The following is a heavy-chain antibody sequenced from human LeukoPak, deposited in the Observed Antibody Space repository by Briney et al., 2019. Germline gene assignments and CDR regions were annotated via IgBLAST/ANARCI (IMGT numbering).Heavy chain of an antibody. Sequence: GASVKVSCKASGYTFTSYGISWVRQAPGQGLEWMGWISAYNGNTSYAQKLQGRVTMTTDTSTSTAYMELRSLRSDDTAVYYCARDPRGLYYDFWSGYSNWFDPWGQGTLVTVSS. CDR1: GYTFTSYG. J-gene: IGHJ5*02. CDR3: ARDPRGLYYDFWSGYSNWFDP. CDR2: ISAYNGNT. V-gene: IGHV1-18*01. D-gene: IGHD3-3*01.